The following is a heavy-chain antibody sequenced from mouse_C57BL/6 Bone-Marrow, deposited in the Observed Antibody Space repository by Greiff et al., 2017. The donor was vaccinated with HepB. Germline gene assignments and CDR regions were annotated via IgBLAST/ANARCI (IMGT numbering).Heavy chain of an antibody. CDR3: ARERESGYYYAMDY. Sequence: EVQLQESGPELVKPGASVKIPCKASGYTFTDYNMDWVKQSHGKSLEWIGDINPNNGGTIYNQKFKGKATLTVDKSSSTAYMELRSLTSEDTAVYYCARERESGYYYAMDYWGQGTSVTVSS. CDR2: INPNNGGT. J-gene: IGHJ4*01. V-gene: IGHV1-18*01. D-gene: IGHD2-2*01. CDR1: GYTFTDYN.